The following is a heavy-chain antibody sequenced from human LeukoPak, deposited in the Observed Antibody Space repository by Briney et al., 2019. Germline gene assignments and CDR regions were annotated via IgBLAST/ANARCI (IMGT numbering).Heavy chain of an antibody. J-gene: IGHJ6*03. Sequence: SETLSLTCTVSGGSISSYYWSWIRQPPGKGLEWIGYIYYSGSTNYNPSLKSRVTISVDTSKNQFSLKLSSVTAADTAVYYCARDLAPGNSYYYYYYMGVWGKGTTVTVSS. CDR2: IYYSGST. CDR1: GGSISSYY. CDR3: ARDLAPGNSYYYYYYMGV. V-gene: IGHV4-59*01. D-gene: IGHD6-13*01.